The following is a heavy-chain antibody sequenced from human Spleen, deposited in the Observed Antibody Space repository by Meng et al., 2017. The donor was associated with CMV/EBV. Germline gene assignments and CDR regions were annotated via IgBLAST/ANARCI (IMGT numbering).Heavy chain of an antibody. D-gene: IGHD4-17*01. Sequence: SGPTLVKPTQTLTLTCTFSGFSLSTSGVGVGWIRQPPGKALEWLARIDWDNDKFYSTSLKTRLTISKDTSKNQVVLTMTNMDPVDTATYYCARTDYGDSRGAFDIWGQGTMVTVSS. CDR3: ARTDYGDSRGAFDI. V-gene: IGHV2-70*04. J-gene: IGHJ3*02. CDR2: IDWDNDK. CDR1: GFSLSTSGVG.